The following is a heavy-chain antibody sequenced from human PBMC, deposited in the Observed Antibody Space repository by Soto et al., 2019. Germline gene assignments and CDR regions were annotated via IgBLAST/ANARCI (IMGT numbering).Heavy chain of an antibody. Sequence: EVQLLESGGGLVQPGGSLRLSCAASGFTFSSYGMSWVRQAPGKGLEWVSAISGSGGSTYYADSVKGRFTISRDNSKNTLYLQMNSLRAEDTAVYYCAKDGTRYCSSTSCYIGGDAFDIWGQGTMVTVSS. D-gene: IGHD2-2*02. CDR3: AKDGTRYCSSTSCYIGGDAFDI. V-gene: IGHV3-23*01. CDR2: ISGSGGST. J-gene: IGHJ3*02. CDR1: GFTFSSYG.